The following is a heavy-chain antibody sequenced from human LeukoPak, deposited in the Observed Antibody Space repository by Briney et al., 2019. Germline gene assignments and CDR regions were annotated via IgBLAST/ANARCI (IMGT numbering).Heavy chain of an antibody. CDR1: GDSISSYY. J-gene: IGHJ6*02. V-gene: IGHV4-59*08. CDR3: ARHVAGGESGSDHYYYGMDV. Sequence: SETLSLTCTVSGDSISSYYWSWIRQPPGKGLEWIGYIYYSGSINYNPSLKSRVTISVDRSKNQFSLNLSSVTAADTAVYYCARHVAGGESGSDHYYYGMDVWGQETTVTVSS. D-gene: IGHD5-12*01. CDR2: IYYSGSI.